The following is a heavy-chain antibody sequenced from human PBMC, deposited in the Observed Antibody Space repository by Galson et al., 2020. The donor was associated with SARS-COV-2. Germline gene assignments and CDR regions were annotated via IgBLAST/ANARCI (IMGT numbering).Heavy chain of an antibody. Sequence: SETLSLTCSVSGGSITSGGYSWTWIRQSPGKGLEWIGYVYQSGATHYNPSLKSLLTISMDRSKNQLSLKLTSVTAADTAVYYCARRYISGLSPYWYLDLWGRGTLVTVSS. CDR3: ARRYISGLSPYWYLDL. V-gene: IGHV4-30-2*06. CDR1: GGSITSGGYS. CDR2: VYQSGAT. D-gene: IGHD5-18*01. J-gene: IGHJ2*01.